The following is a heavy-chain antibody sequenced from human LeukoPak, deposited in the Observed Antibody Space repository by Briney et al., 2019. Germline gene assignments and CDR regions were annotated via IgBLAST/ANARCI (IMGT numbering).Heavy chain of an antibody. Sequence: GGSLRLSCAASGFSVSSNYMSWVRQAPGKGLEWVSVIYSGGSTYYADSVKGRFTISRDNSKNTLYPQMKTLRAEDTAVYYCARAVPHYYYYYMDVWGKGTTVTVSS. J-gene: IGHJ6*03. CDR3: ARAVPHYYYYYMDV. V-gene: IGHV3-53*01. CDR2: IYSGGST. CDR1: GFSVSSNY.